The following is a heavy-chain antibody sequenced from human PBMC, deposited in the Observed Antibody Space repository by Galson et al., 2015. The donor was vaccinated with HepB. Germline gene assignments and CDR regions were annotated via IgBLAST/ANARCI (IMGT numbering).Heavy chain of an antibody. CDR3: ARGLATTFAFHI. J-gene: IGHJ3*02. CDR1: GDSVSSNSVT. Sequence: CAISGDSVSSNSVTWNWIRQSPSRGLEWLGKTYYRSKWYNDYAVSVKSRITINPDTSKNQFSLQLNSVTPEDTAVYYCARGLATTFAFHIWGQGTMVTVSS. D-gene: IGHD2/OR15-2a*01. V-gene: IGHV6-1*01. CDR2: TYYRSKWYN.